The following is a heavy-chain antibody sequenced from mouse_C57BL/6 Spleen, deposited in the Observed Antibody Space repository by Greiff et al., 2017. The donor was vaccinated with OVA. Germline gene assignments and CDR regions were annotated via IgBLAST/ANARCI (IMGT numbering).Heavy chain of an antibody. J-gene: IGHJ2*01. CDR3: ATELAYYFDY. V-gene: IGHV1-22*01. Sequence: DVKLQESGPELVKPGASVKMSCKASGYTFTDYNMHWVKQSHGKSLEWIGFINPNNGGTSYNQKFKGKATLTVNKSSSTAYMELRSLTSEDSAVYYCATELAYYFDYWGQGTTLTVSS. CDR2: INPNNGGT. D-gene: IGHD4-1*01. CDR1: GYTFTDYN.